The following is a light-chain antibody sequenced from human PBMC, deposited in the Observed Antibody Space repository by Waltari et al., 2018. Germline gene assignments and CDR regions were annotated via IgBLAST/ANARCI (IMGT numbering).Light chain of an antibody. V-gene: IGKV3-15*01. Sequence: EIVMTQSPATLSVPPGEKATLSCRASQSVSSNLAWYQQNPGQSPRLLIYGASTRATGIPARFSGSGSGTDFTLTISSLQSEDFAVYYCQHSDTFGQGTKLEIK. CDR3: QHSDT. J-gene: IGKJ2*01. CDR2: GAS. CDR1: QSVSSN.